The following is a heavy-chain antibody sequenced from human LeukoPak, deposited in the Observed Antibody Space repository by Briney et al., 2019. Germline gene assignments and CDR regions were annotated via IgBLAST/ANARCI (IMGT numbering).Heavy chain of an antibody. D-gene: IGHD5-18*01. CDR2: INSDGSST. Sequence: GGSLRLSCAASGFTFSSYWMHWVRQAPGKGLVWVSRINSDGSSTSYADSVKGRFTISRDNAKNTLYLQMNSLRAEDTAVYYCARNPRGYSYGPVDYWGQGTLVTVSS. V-gene: IGHV3-74*01. CDR3: ARNPRGYSYGPVDY. J-gene: IGHJ4*02. CDR1: GFTFSSYW.